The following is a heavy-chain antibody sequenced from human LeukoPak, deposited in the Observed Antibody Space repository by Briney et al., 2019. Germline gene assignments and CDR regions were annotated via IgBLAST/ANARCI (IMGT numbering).Heavy chain of an antibody. Sequence: GGSLRLSCAASGFKFSSYWMSWVRQAPGKGLEWVANIKQDGSEKYYVDSVKGRFTISRDNAKNSLYLQMNSLRAEDTAVYYCATEQQLSWFDPWGQGTLVTVSS. CDR1: GFKFSSYW. D-gene: IGHD6-13*01. CDR2: IKQDGSEK. V-gene: IGHV3-7*04. CDR3: ATEQQLSWFDP. J-gene: IGHJ5*02.